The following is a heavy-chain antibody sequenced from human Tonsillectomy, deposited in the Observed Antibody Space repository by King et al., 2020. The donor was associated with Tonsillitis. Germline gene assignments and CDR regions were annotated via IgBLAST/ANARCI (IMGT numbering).Heavy chain of an antibody. J-gene: IGHJ6*03. CDR1: GFIFSSYW. CDR3: ARAQPWLQHGSMDV. D-gene: IGHD5-24*01. Sequence: VQLVESGGDLVQPGGSLRLSCAASGFIFSSYWMHWVRQAPGKGLVWVSRINNDGSTTTYADSLKGRFTISRDNAKNTLYLQMNSLRAEDTAVYYCARAQPWLQHGSMDVWGKGTTVTVSS. CDR2: INNDGSTT. V-gene: IGHV3-74*01.